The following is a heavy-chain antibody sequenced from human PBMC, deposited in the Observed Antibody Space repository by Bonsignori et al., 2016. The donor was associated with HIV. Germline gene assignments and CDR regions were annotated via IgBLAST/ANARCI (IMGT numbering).Heavy chain of an antibody. Sequence: GGSLRLSCATSGFTFTDAWMSWVRQAPGRELEWVGRIKSKTDGATTEYRAPVRGRFTISRDDSKNILYLEMNSLKTADTGVYYCATALFGHYHDSNGYHAFDYWGRGALVTVSS. D-gene: IGHD3-22*01. J-gene: IGHJ4*01. CDR2: IKSKTDGATT. CDR1: GFTFTDAW. CDR3: ATALFGHYHDSNGYHAFDY. V-gene: IGHV3-15*01.